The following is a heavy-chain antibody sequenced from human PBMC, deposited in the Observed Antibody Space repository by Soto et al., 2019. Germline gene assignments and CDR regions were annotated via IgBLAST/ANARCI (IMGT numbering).Heavy chain of an antibody. D-gene: IGHD6-6*01. CDR2: INHSGST. V-gene: IGHV4-34*01. J-gene: IGHJ6*02. Sequence: PSETLSLTCAVYGGSFSSYYWSWIRQPPGKGLEWIGEINHSGSTNYNPSLKSRVTISVDTSKNQFSLKLSSVTAADTAVYYCARGGIAARPKNYYFYGMDVWGQGTTVTVSS. CDR1: GGSFSSYY. CDR3: ARGGIAARPKNYYFYGMDV.